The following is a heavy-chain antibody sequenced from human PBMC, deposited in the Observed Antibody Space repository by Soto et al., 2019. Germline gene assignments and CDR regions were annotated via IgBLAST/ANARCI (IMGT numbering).Heavy chain of an antibody. D-gene: IGHD3-16*02. V-gene: IGHV3-23*01. CDR2: ISGSGGST. Sequence: PGGSLRLSCAASGFTFSSYAMSWVRQAPGKGLEWVSAISGSGGSTYYADSVKGRFTISRDNSKNTLYLQMNSLRAEDTAVYYCAKDPSGSHYDYVWGSYPKRNYFDYWGQGTLVTVSS. J-gene: IGHJ4*02. CDR1: GFTFSSYA. CDR3: AKDPSGSHYDYVWGSYPKRNYFDY.